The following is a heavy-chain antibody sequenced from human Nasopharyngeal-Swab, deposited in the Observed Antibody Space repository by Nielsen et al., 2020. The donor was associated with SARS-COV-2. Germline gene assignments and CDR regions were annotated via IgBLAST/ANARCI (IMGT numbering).Heavy chain of an antibody. V-gene: IGHV4-30-2*01. CDR1: AGSISPGGYS. D-gene: IGHD3-3*01. CDR3: ARVSTGLGFFGVVISYWYFDL. Sequence: SETLSLTCAVSAGSISPGGYSRSWIRNPPGKGREWLRYIFHIGSTYDNPSLKSRVTISVDRCKNQFSLKLSSVTAADTDVYYCARVSTGLGFFGVVISYWYFDLWGRGTLVTVSS. J-gene: IGHJ2*01. CDR2: IFHIGST.